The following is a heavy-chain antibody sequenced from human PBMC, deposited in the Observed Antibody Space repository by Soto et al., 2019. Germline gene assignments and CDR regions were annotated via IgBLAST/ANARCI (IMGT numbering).Heavy chain of an antibody. CDR2: IDYSGTT. Sequence: SETLSPTCTVYGGSISSYYWSWIRQPPGKGLEWIGSIDYSGTTNYNPSLKTRVTISVDTSKNQFSLKLSSVTAADTAVYYCARMVAYYYDSSGSGDLDVWGQGTLVTVSS. J-gene: IGHJ4*02. CDR3: ARMVAYYYDSSGSGDLDV. CDR1: GGSISSYY. V-gene: IGHV4-59*01. D-gene: IGHD3-22*01.